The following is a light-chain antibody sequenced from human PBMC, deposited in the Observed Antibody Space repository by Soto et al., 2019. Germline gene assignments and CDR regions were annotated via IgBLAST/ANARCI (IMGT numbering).Light chain of an antibody. Sequence: DIQMTQSPSTLSASVGDRVTITCRASQSISSWLAWYQQKPGKAPKLLIYDASSLQSGVPSRFSGSGSGTVFTLTISSLQPEDFGTYYCQQASNFPLTFGGGTKVDIK. V-gene: IGKV1-12*01. CDR3: QQASNFPLT. J-gene: IGKJ4*01. CDR2: DAS. CDR1: QSISSW.